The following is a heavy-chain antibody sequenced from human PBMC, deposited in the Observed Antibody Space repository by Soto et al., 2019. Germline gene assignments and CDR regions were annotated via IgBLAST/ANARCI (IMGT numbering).Heavy chain of an antibody. CDR2: INSDGSST. V-gene: IGHV3-74*01. CDR1: GFTFSSYW. CDR3: ARSKYYDILTGLTDY. Sequence: GVSLRLSCAASGFTFSSYWMHWVRQAPGKGLVWVSRINSDGSSTSYADSVKGRFTISRDNAKNTLYLQMNSLRAEDTAVYYCARSKYYDILTGLTDYWGQGTLVTVSS. J-gene: IGHJ4*02. D-gene: IGHD3-9*01.